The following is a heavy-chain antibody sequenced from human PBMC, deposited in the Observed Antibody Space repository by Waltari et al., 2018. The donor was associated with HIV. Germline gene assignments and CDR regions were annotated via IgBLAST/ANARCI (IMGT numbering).Heavy chain of an antibody. Sequence: SMNWVRQAPGKGLEWVSYISSSSSTIYYADSVKGRFTISRDNAKNSLYLQMNSLRAEDTAVYYCARDSKEPYSSGWYPSDYWGQGTLVTVSS. V-gene: IGHV3-48*01. J-gene: IGHJ4*02. CDR3: ARDSKEPYSSGWYPSDY. D-gene: IGHD6-19*01. CDR1: S. CDR2: ISSSSSTI.